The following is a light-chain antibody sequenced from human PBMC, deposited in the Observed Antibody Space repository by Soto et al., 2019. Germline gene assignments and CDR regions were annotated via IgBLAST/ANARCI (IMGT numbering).Light chain of an antibody. CDR3: QHYNSNPWT. V-gene: IGKV1-5*01. J-gene: IGKJ1*01. Sequence: DIQMTQSPSTLSASVGDRVTITCRASQSISSWLAWYQQKPGKAPKLLIYAASNFESGVPSRFSGSRSGTDFTLTISSLQPDDFATYYCQHYNSNPWTFGQGTKVEIK. CDR2: AAS. CDR1: QSISSW.